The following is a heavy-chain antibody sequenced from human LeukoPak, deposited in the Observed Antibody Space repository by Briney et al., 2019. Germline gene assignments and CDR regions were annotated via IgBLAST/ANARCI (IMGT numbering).Heavy chain of an antibody. V-gene: IGHV4-39*07. D-gene: IGHD3-9*01. Sequence: SENLSLTCTVSGGSISSSSYYWGWIRQPPGKGLEWIGSIYYSGSTYYNPSLKSRVTISVDTSKNQFSLKLSSVTAADTAVYYCARDRHDILTGEDYWGQGTLVTVSS. CDR2: IYYSGST. CDR1: GGSISSSSYY. J-gene: IGHJ4*02. CDR3: ARDRHDILTGEDY.